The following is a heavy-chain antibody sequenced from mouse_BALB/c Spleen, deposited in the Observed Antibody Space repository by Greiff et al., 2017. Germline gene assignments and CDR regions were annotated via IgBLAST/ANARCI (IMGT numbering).Heavy chain of an antibody. Sequence: EVKLQESGTVLARPGASVKMSCKASGYTFTSYWMHWVKQRPGQGLEWIGAIFPGNSDTSYNQKFKGKAKLTAVTSTSTAYMELSSLTNEDSAVYYCTRGMRGDYAMDYWGQGTAGTVSS. J-gene: IGHJ4*01. CDR3: TRGMRGDYAMDY. CDR1: GYTFTSYW. V-gene: IGHV1-5*01. CDR2: IFPGNSDT.